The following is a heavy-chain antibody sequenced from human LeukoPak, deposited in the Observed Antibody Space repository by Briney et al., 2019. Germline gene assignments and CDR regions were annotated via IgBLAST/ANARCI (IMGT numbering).Heavy chain of an antibody. CDR1: GFTFSSYA. Sequence: GGSLTLTCAASGFTFSSYAMSWIRQPPGKGLEWVSAINGSGGSTYYADSVKGRFTIPRDNSNNTLYLQMNSLRAEDTAVYYCGNEDVPRRTRRYYDSREDAFDIWGQGTMVTVSS. J-gene: IGHJ3*02. D-gene: IGHD3-22*01. V-gene: IGHV3-23*01. CDR2: INGSGGST. CDR3: GNEDVPRRTRRYYDSREDAFDI.